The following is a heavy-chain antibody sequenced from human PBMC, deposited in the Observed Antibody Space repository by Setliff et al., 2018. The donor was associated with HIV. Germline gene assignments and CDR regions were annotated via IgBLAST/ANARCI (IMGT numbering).Heavy chain of an antibody. Sequence: SETLSLTCAVYGGSFSGYYWSWIRQSPGKGLEWIGEINHSGSTNYNPSLKSRVTILGDTSKNQFSLKLSSVTAADTAGYYCARRAGSDYFTRFDYWGQGTQVTVSS. CDR2: INHSGST. D-gene: IGHD3-10*01. CDR3: ARRAGSDYFTRFDY. CDR1: GGSFSGYY. V-gene: IGHV4-34*01. J-gene: IGHJ4*02.